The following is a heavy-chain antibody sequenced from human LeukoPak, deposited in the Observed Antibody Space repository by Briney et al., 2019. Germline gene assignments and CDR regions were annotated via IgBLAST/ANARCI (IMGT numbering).Heavy chain of an antibody. CDR3: ARDTPIQFSSPSHYYYGMDV. D-gene: IGHD6-6*01. CDR1: GYTFTSYG. V-gene: IGHV1-18*01. Sequence: ASVKVSCKASGYTFTSYGISWVRQAPGQGLEWMGWISAYNGNTNYAQKLQGRVTMTTDTSTSTAYMELRSLRSDDTAVYYCARDTPIQFSSPSHYYYGMDVWGQGTTVTVSS. CDR2: ISAYNGNT. J-gene: IGHJ6*02.